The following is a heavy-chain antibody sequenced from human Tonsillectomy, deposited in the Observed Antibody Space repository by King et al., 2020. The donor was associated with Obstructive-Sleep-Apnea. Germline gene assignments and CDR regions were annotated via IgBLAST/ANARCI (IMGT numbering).Heavy chain of an antibody. CDR2: IYDSGST. CDR1: GGSISSRIYY. CDR3: ARRGNYFTWFDP. V-gene: IGHV4-39*01. J-gene: IGHJ5*02. D-gene: IGHD3-10*01. Sequence: LQLQESGPGLVKPSETLSLICTISGGSISSRIYYWGWIRQSPGKGLEWIGSIYDSGSTYYNPSLKSRVTMSVDTSKNQFSLKLRSVTAADTAVYYCARRGNYFTWFDPWGQGTLVTVSS.